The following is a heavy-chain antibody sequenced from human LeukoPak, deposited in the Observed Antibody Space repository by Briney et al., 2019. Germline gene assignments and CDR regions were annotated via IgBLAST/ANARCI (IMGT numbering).Heavy chain of an antibody. CDR1: GGSITSGNW. D-gene: IGHD5-24*01. CDR2: IHHGGTT. V-gene: IGHV4-4*02. Sequence: SGTLSLTCAVSGGSITSGNWWTWVRQSPGKGLEWIGEIHHGGTTNYNPSLKSRVTISVDTSKNQFSLKLGSVTAADTAVYYCARGRDGYNHVDYWGQGTLVTVSS. J-gene: IGHJ4*02. CDR3: ARGRDGYNHVDY.